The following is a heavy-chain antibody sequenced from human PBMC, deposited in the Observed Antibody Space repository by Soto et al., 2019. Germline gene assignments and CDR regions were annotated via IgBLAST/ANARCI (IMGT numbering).Heavy chain of an antibody. CDR1: GGSISSGDYY. CDR2: IYYSGST. D-gene: IGHD3-3*01. J-gene: IGHJ1*01. CDR3: TKGGDSWSGYAQH. V-gene: IGHV4-30-4*01. Sequence: SETLSLTCTVSGGSISSGDYYWSWIRQPPGKGLEWIGYIYYSGSTYYNPSLKSRVTISVDTSKNQFSLKLSSVTAADTAVYYCTKGGDSWSGYAQHWGQGALVTVSS.